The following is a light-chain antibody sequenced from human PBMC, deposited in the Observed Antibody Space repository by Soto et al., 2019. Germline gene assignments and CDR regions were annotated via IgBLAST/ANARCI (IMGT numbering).Light chain of an antibody. V-gene: IGKV3-15*01. CDR2: GAS. J-gene: IGKJ2*01. CDR3: QHYKSWPYT. CDR1: QSVGSS. Sequence: ESVLTQSPGTLSLSPGERATLSCRASQSVGSSLGWYQQKPGQAPRLLIYGASTRATGIPARVSGSGSGTEFTLTISSLQSEDFAVYYCQHYKSWPYTFGQGTKVDIK.